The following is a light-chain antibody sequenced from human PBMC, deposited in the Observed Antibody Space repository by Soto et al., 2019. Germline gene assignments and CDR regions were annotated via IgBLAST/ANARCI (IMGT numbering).Light chain of an antibody. CDR3: QQYGSSPT. J-gene: IGKJ1*01. CDR2: GAS. V-gene: IGKV3-20*01. Sequence: EIVLTQSPGTLSLSPGERATLSCRASQSVSNSYLAWYQQKPGQAPRLLIYGASSRATGIPDRFSGSGSGTDFTLTISSLEPEDFAVYYCQQYGSSPTFGQGTKVEIK. CDR1: QSVSNSY.